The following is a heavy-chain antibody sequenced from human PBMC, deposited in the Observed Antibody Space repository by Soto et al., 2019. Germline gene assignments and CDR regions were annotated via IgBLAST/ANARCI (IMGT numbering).Heavy chain of an antibody. CDR1: GDSISRGAYY. CDR2: ISNNGRT. Sequence: QVQLQESGPGLVKPSQTLSLTCTVSGDSISRGAYYWTWIRQHPVKGLEWIGYISNNGRTSYNPSLKIRLTISLDSAENQYSVKLTSVTAADRAMYYCAIARKYYDCELDPWGQGTLVTVSS. CDR3: AIARKYYDCELDP. D-gene: IGHD3-22*01. J-gene: IGHJ5*02. V-gene: IGHV4-31*03.